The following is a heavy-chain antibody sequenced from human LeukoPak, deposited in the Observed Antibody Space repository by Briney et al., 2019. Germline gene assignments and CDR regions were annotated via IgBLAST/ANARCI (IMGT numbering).Heavy chain of an antibody. J-gene: IGHJ3*02. CDR3: AKIRDEWELQHAFDI. CDR1: GFTFSSYA. CDR2: ISYDGSNK. Sequence: GGSLRLSCAASGFTFSSYAMHWVRQAPGKGLEWVAVISYDGSNKYYADSVKGRFTISRDNSKNTLYLQMNSLRAEDTAVYYCAKIRDEWELQHAFDIWGQGTMVTVSS. V-gene: IGHV3-30-3*02. D-gene: IGHD1-26*01.